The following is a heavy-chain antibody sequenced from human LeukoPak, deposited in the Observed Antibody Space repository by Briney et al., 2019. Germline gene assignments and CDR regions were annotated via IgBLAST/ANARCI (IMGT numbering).Heavy chain of an antibody. V-gene: IGHV1-69*01. J-gene: IGHJ6*03. CDR1: GGTFNSDA. D-gene: IGHD3-22*01. CDR3: ARMMLYYYDRGGDYYYMDV. CDR2: IIPIFGTA. Sequence: ASVKVSCKASGGTFNSDAISWVRQAPGQGLEWMGGIIPIFGTANYAHKFQGRVTITADESTSTAYMELSSLRSEDTAVYYCARMMLYYYDRGGDYYYMDVWGKGTTVTVSS.